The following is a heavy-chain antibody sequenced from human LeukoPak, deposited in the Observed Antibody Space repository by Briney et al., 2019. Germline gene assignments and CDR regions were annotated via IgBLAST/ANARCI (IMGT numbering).Heavy chain of an antibody. Sequence: PSETLSLTCTVSGGSISSSSYYWGWIRQPPGKGLEWIGSIYYSGSTDYNPSGKSRVTISVDTSKNQFSLKLSSVTAADPAVYYCADYGSGSYYKNYWGQGTLVTVSS. V-gene: IGHV4-39*01. CDR3: ADYGSGSYYKNY. CDR2: IYYSGST. CDR1: GGSISSSSYY. J-gene: IGHJ4*02. D-gene: IGHD3-10*01.